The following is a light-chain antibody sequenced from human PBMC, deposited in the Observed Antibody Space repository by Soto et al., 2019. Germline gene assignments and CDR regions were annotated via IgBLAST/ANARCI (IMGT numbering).Light chain of an antibody. CDR3: QQYGSSPRT. CDR2: AAS. J-gene: IGKJ1*01. Sequence: EIVLTQSPGTLSLSPGERATLSCRAGQSISSTYLAWYHQKPGQAPRLLIYAASNRATGIPNRFSGSWSGTDFTLTISSLEPEDFGVYYCQQYGSSPRTFGQGTKVEIK. V-gene: IGKV3-20*01. CDR1: QSISSTY.